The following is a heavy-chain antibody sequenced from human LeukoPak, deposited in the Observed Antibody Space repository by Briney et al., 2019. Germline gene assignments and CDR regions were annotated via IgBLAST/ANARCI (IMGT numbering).Heavy chain of an antibody. CDR1: GFRFDDYS. J-gene: IGHJ6*03. V-gene: IGHV3-20*04. D-gene: IGHD2-15*01. CDR3: GRVHCSTNSCYDYYDYYMDV. CDR2: INWDGAST. Sequence: GGSLRLSCAASGFRFDDYSMNWVRHVPGKGLEWVAGINWDGASTGYRDSMKGRFTISRDNGKNSLYLQMNSLGVEGTAVYYCGRVHCSTNSCYDYYDYYMDVSGKGTTVTVSS.